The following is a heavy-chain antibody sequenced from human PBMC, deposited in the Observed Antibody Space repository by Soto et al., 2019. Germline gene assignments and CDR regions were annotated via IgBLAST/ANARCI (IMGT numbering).Heavy chain of an antibody. CDR1: GGSINNNNYY. CDR2: IYYDWST. CDR3: AIVLIGATPHPDSDS. J-gene: IGHJ5*01. Sequence: PSETLSLTCTVSGGSINNNNYYWAWIRHPPGKGLSWVASIYYDWSTYYNSSLKSRVTISRDTSKNHCSLRLPSMTAADTAVYHCAIVLIGATPHPDSDSWGQGTLVTVSS. D-gene: IGHD2-15*01. V-gene: IGHV4-39*02.